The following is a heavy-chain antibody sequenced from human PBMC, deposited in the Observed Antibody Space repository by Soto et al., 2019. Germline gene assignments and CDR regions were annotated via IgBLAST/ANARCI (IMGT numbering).Heavy chain of an antibody. V-gene: IGHV1-2*02. CDR2: INPSSGGK. Sequence: ASVKVSCKASGYPLTAKYLHWVRQAPGQGLEWMGWINPSSGGKKEAQKFRGRVTMTRDTSISAAYMELSRLTSDDTAVYYCAKGGSSWTEWFDPWGQGALVTVSS. J-gene: IGHJ5*02. CDR1: GYPLTAKY. D-gene: IGHD6-13*01. CDR3: AKGGSSWTEWFDP.